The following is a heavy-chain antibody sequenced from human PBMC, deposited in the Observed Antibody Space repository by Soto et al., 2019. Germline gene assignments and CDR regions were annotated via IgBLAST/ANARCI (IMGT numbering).Heavy chain of an antibody. CDR2: ISGSGGST. J-gene: IGHJ6*03. V-gene: IGHV3-23*01. CDR1: GFTFSSYA. CDR3: AKDRRVIVAPSSTYYYYYMDV. Sequence: GGSLRLSCASSGFTFSSYAMSLVRQAPGKGLEWVSAISGSGGSTYYADSVKGRFTISRDNSKNTLYLQMNSLRAEDTAVYYCAKDRRVIVAPSSTYYYYYMDVWGKGTTVTVSS. D-gene: IGHD5-12*01.